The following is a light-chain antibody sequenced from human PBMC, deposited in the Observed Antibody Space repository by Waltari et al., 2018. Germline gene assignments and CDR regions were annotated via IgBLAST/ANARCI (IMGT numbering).Light chain of an antibody. Sequence: DIQMTQSPSTLSASVGGKVTITCRARQSIRSWLAWYWLKPGKPPKLLSYKASSLEIGVPSRSSGSGTGTQYPLAISSLQPDDVANYFGQQYKSDPYTFGQGTKLEIK. J-gene: IGKJ2*01. CDR1: QSIRSW. CDR3: QQYKSDPYT. CDR2: KAS. V-gene: IGKV1-5*03.